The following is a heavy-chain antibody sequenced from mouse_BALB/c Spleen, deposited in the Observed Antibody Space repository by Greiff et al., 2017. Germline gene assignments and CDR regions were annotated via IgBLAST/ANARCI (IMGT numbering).Heavy chain of an antibody. CDR1: GYAFTNYL. Sequence: VQLQQSGAELVRPGTSVKVSCKASGYAFTNYLIEWVKQRPGQGLEWIGVINPGSGGTNYNEKFKGKATLTADKSSSTAYMQLSSLASEDSAVYYCAREGGFDYWGQGTTLTVSS. V-gene: IGHV1-54*01. CDR3: AREGGFDY. J-gene: IGHJ2*01. CDR2: INPGSGGT.